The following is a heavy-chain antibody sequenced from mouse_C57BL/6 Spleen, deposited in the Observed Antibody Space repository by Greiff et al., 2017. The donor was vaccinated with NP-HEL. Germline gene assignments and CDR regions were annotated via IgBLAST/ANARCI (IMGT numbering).Heavy chain of an antibody. V-gene: IGHV1-72*01. CDR3: ARGWIYDHDGYYFDY. CDR1: GYTFTSYW. CDR2: IDPNSGGT. J-gene: IGHJ2*01. D-gene: IGHD2-4*01. Sequence: QVQLQQPGAELVKPGASVKLSCKASGYTFTSYWMHWVKQRPGRGLEWIGRIDPNSGGTKYNEKFKSKATLTVDKPSSTAYMRLSSLSSPDSAVYYCARGWIYDHDGYYFDYWGHGTTLTVSS.